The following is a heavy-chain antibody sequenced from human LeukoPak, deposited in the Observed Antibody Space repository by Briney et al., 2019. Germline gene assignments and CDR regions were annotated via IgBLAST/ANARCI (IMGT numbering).Heavy chain of an antibody. J-gene: IGHJ4*02. CDR3: ARVGITGTPGDY. CDR1: GFTFSSYS. CDR2: ISSSSSYI. V-gene: IGHV3-21*01. D-gene: IGHD1-20*01. Sequence: PGGSLRHSCAASGFTFSSYSMNWVRQAPGKGLEWVSSISSSSSYIYYADSVKGRFTISRDNAKNSLYLQMNSLRAEDTAVYYCARVGITGTPGDYWGQGTLVTVSS.